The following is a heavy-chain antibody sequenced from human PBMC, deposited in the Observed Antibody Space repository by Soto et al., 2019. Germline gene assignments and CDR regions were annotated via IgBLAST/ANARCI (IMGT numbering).Heavy chain of an antibody. Sequence: EVQLVESGGGLVQPGGSLKLSCAASGFTFSGSAMHWVRQASGKGLEWVGRIRSKANNYATAYAASVEGRFTISRDDSKNTAHLQMNCLKTEDTAVYYCASDTARVYYGLDVWGLGTTVTVSS. D-gene: IGHD5-18*01. V-gene: IGHV3-73*02. CDR1: GFTFSGSA. CDR3: ASDTARVYYGLDV. CDR2: IRSKANNYAT. J-gene: IGHJ6*02.